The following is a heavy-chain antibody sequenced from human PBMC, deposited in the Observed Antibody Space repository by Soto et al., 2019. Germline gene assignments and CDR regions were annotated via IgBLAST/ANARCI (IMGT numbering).Heavy chain of an antibody. V-gene: IGHV3-30*18. D-gene: IGHD6-19*01. Sequence: QVQLVESGGGVVQPGRSLRLSCAASGFTFSSYGMHWVRQAPGKGLEWGAVIAYDGSNKYYADSVKGRFTISRDNSKNTLYLQMNSLGAEETAVYYCAKGRYSSGWADAFDIWGQGTMVTVSS. J-gene: IGHJ3*02. CDR1: GFTFSSYG. CDR2: IAYDGSNK. CDR3: AKGRYSSGWADAFDI.